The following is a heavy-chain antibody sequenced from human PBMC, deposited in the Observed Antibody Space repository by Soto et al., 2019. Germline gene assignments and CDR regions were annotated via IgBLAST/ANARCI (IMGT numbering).Heavy chain of an antibody. D-gene: IGHD2-21*02. Sequence: QVQLVQSGAEVKKPGASVKVSCEASGYTFTSYGITWVRQAPGQGLEWMGWIGVYNGNTNYAQKLQGRVTMTTDTSTNTAYMERRSLRSDDTAVYYCARDQRGRDWHGEDYWGQGTLVTVSS. CDR2: IGVYNGNT. CDR3: ARDQRGRDWHGEDY. CDR1: GYTFTSYG. V-gene: IGHV1-18*01. J-gene: IGHJ4*02.